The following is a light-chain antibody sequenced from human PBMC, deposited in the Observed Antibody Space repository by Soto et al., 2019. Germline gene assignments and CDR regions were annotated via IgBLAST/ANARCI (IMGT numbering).Light chain of an antibody. CDR3: QQYGSSPLT. V-gene: IGKV3-20*01. J-gene: IGKJ1*01. CDR1: QSVSSSY. Sequence: EIVLTQSPGTLSLSPGERATLSCRASQSVSSSYLAWYQQKPGQAPRLLIYGASSRATGIPDRFSGSGSGTDFTLTISRLEPEDFAVYYCQQYGSSPLTFGQGNQVEIK. CDR2: GAS.